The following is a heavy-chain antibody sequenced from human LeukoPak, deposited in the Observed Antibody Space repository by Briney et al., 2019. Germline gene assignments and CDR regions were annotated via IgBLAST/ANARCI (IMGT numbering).Heavy chain of an antibody. CDR1: GYTFTGYY. D-gene: IGHD5-18*01. V-gene: IGHV1-2*02. J-gene: IGHJ5*01. CDR3: ASAYSYGSPCDS. Sequence: GASVKVSCKASGYTFTGYYMHWVRQAPGQGLEWMGWINPNSGGTNYAQKFQGRVAMTRDTSINTAYMELSSLRSDDTALYYCASAYSYGSPCDSWGQGTLVTVSS. CDR2: INPNSGGT.